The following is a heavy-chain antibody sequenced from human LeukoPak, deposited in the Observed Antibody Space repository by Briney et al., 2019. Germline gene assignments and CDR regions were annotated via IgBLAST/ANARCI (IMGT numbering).Heavy chain of an antibody. Sequence: SETLSLTCTVSGGSISSSSYYWGWIRQPPGKGLEWIGSIYYSGSTYYNPSLKSRVTISVDTSKNQFSLKLGSVTAADTAVYYCARHGGSSWFSHRISYNWFDPWGQGTLVTVSS. CDR3: ARHGGSSWFSHRISYNWFDP. CDR1: GGSISSSSYY. V-gene: IGHV4-39*01. CDR2: IYYSGST. J-gene: IGHJ5*02. D-gene: IGHD6-13*01.